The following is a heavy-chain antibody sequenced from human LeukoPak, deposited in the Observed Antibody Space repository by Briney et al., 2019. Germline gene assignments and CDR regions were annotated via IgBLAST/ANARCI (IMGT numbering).Heavy chain of an antibody. V-gene: IGHV3-7*01. CDR1: GFSFSNYW. CDR2: IKEDGSEK. D-gene: IGHD2-15*01. Sequence: GGSLRLSCVASGFSFSNYWMTWVRQAAGNGLEWVANIKEDGSEKNYADSVKCGFTTSRDNAKNSLYLQMNSLRGEDTAVYYRPRARYSDFWGQGTLVTVSS. J-gene: IGHJ4*02. CDR3: PRARYSDF.